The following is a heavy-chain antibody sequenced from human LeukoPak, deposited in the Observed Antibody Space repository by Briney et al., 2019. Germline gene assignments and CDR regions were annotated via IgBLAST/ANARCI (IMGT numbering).Heavy chain of an antibody. Sequence: GGSLRLSCAASGFTLSDHHMDWVRQAPGKGLEWVARTRNKANGFTTEYSASVRGRFTISRDDSKNSLYLQMNSLKTEDTAVFYCVRVGRGVFYFDYWGQGTLVTVSP. V-gene: IGHV3-72*01. J-gene: IGHJ4*02. CDR1: GFTLSDHH. CDR2: TRNKANGFTT. CDR3: VRVGRGVFYFDY. D-gene: IGHD3-10*01.